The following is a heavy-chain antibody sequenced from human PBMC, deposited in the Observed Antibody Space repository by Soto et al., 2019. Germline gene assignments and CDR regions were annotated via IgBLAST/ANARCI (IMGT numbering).Heavy chain of an antibody. CDR2: IYHSGST. CDR3: ARDRIAARPYYYYGMDV. Sequence: SETLSLTCAVSGGSISSSNWWSWVRQPPGKGLEWIGEIYHSGSTNYNPSLKSRVTISVDKSKNQFSLKLSSVTAADTAVYYCARDRIAARPYYYYGMDVWGQGTTVTV. D-gene: IGHD6-6*01. V-gene: IGHV4-4*02. CDR1: GGSISSSNW. J-gene: IGHJ6*02.